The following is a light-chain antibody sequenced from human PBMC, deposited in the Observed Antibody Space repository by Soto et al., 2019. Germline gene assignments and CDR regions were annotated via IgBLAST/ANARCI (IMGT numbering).Light chain of an antibody. J-gene: IGKJ1*01. CDR3: QEYYSTTTWT. CDR2: WAS. CDR1: QSVLFRSNNKNY. Sequence: DIVMTQSPDSLAVSLGERATINCKSSQSVLFRSNNKNYLAWYQQKPGQPPKLLIYWASTLESGVPDRFSGSGSGTESALAISSLQAEGVAVYYCQEYYSTTTWTFGQGTKVEIK. V-gene: IGKV4-1*01.